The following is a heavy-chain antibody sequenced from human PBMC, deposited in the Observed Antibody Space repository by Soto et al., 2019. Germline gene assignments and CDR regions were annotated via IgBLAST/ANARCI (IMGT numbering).Heavy chain of an antibody. J-gene: IGHJ4*02. CDR2: IKQDGSEK. CDR1: GFTFSSYW. CDR3: ASGANSGYDFHFDY. Sequence: GGSLRLSCAASGFTFSSYWMSWVRQAPGKGLEWVANIKQDGSEKYYVDSVKGRFTIPRDNAKNSLYLQMNSLRAEDTAVYYCASGANSGYDFHFDYWGQGTLVTVSS. V-gene: IGHV3-7*01. D-gene: IGHD5-12*01.